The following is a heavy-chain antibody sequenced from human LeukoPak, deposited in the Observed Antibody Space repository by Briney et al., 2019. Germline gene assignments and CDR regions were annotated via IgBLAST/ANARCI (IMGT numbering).Heavy chain of an antibody. D-gene: IGHD2-2*02. Sequence: SVKVSCKASGGTFSSYAISWVRQAPGQGLEWMGRIIPILGIANYAQKSQGRVTITADKSTSTAYMELSSLRSEDTAVYYCARDSVEDIVVVPAAIRDGMDVWGQGTTVTVSS. V-gene: IGHV1-69*04. CDR3: ARDSVEDIVVVPAAIRDGMDV. CDR1: GGTFSSYA. J-gene: IGHJ6*02. CDR2: IIPILGIA.